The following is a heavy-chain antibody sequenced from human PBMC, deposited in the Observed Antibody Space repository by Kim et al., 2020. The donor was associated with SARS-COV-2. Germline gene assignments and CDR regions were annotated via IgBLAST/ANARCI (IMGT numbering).Heavy chain of an antibody. CDR2: IDPSDSYT. J-gene: IGHJ5*02. CDR3: VDDTEGWFDP. Sequence: GESLKISCKGSGYSFTSYWISWVRQMPGKGLEWMGRIDPSDSYTNYSPSFQGHVTISADKSISTAYLQWSSLKASDTAMYYCVDDTEGWFDPWGQGTLVTVSS. V-gene: IGHV5-10-1*01. CDR1: GYSFTSYW. D-gene: IGHD1-1*01.